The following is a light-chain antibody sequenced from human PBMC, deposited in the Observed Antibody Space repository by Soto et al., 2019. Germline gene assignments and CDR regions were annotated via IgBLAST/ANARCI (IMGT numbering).Light chain of an antibody. Sequence: EIVLTQSPGTLSVSPGERATLSCRANQSVSSHLAWYQQIPGQAPRLLIYGASTRATGIPDRFSGSGSGTDFTLTISRLEPEDFAVYYCHQYGTSLLYTFGQGTKRES. J-gene: IGKJ2*01. V-gene: IGKV3-20*01. CDR2: GAS. CDR3: HQYGTSLLYT. CDR1: QSVSSH.